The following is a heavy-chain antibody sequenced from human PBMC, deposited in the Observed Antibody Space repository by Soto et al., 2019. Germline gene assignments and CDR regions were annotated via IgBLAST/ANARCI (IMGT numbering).Heavy chain of an antibody. CDR2: ISYSGGST. CDR1: GFTFSSYA. J-gene: IGHJ6*02. Sequence: PGGSLRLSCAASGFTFSSYAMSWVRQAPGKGLEWVSAISYSGGSTYYAGSVKGRFTISRDNSKNTLYLQMNSLRAEDTAVYYCATYSGNYERYGVYYGMDVWGQGTTVTVSS. V-gene: IGHV3-23*01. CDR3: ATYSGNYERYGVYYGMDV. D-gene: IGHD1-26*01.